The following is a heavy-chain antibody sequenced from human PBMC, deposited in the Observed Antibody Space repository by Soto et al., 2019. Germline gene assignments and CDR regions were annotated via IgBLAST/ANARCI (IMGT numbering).Heavy chain of an antibody. D-gene: IGHD2-21*02. CDR1: GFTFSCYG. V-gene: IGHV3-30*18. CDR3: AKDGGVVTATYWYFDL. Sequence: QVQLVESGGGVVQPGRSLRLSCAASGFTFSCYGMHWVRQAPGKGLEWVAVISYDGSNKYYADSVKGRFTISRDNSKNTLYLQMNSLRAEDTAVYYCAKDGGVVTATYWYFDLWGRGTLVTVSS. J-gene: IGHJ2*01. CDR2: ISYDGSNK.